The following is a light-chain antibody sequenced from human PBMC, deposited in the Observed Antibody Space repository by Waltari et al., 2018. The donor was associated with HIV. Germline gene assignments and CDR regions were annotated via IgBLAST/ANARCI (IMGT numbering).Light chain of an antibody. V-gene: IGLV2-11*01. J-gene: IGLJ2*01. Sequence: QSALTQPRSVSGSPGQSVTISCTGTSSDVGGYNYVSCYQQHPGKAPKLMIYDVSKRPSGVPDRFSGSKSGNTASLTISGLQAEDEADYYCCSYAGSYTFVVFGGGTKLPVL. CDR3: CSYAGSYTFVV. CDR1: SSDVGGYNY. CDR2: DVS.